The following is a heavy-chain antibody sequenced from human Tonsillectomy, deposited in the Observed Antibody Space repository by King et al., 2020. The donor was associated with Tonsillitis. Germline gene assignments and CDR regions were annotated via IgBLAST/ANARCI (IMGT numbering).Heavy chain of an antibody. CDR1: GGSISSYY. J-gene: IGHJ4*02. Sequence: QVQLQESGPGLVKPSETLSLTCTVSGGSISSYYWSWIRQPPGKGLEWIGYIYYSGSTNYNPSLKSRVTISVDTSKNQFSLKLSSVTAADTAVYYCARDTGRLLPFDYWGQGTLVTVSS. D-gene: IGHD2-15*01. V-gene: IGHV4-59*01. CDR3: ARDTGRLLPFDY. CDR2: IYYSGST.